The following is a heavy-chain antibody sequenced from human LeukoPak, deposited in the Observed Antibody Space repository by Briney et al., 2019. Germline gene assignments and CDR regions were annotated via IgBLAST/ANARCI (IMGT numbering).Heavy chain of an antibody. Sequence: ASVKVSCKASGYTFTGYYMHWVRQAPGQGLEWMGWINPNSGGTNYAQKFRGWVTMTRDTSISTAYMELSRLGSDDTAVYYCARGLDNYDSSGYYYDYWGQGTLVTVSS. D-gene: IGHD3-22*01. J-gene: IGHJ4*02. CDR3: ARGLDNYDSSGYYYDY. CDR1: GYTFTGYY. CDR2: INPNSGGT. V-gene: IGHV1-2*04.